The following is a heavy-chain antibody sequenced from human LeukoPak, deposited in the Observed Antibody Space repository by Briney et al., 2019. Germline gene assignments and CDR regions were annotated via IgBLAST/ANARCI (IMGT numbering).Heavy chain of an antibody. J-gene: IGHJ4*02. CDR1: GFTFSDHY. V-gene: IGHV3-72*01. CDR2: IKNKANSYTT. D-gene: IGHD6-13*01. Sequence: GGSLRLSCAASGFTFSDHYMDWVRQAPGKGLEWGGRIKNKANSYTTEYAASVKGRFTISRDDSLDLQMHSLKTEDTAVYYCARDNKGYSSSYFGFDHWGQGTLVTVSS. CDR3: ARDNKGYSSSYFGFDH.